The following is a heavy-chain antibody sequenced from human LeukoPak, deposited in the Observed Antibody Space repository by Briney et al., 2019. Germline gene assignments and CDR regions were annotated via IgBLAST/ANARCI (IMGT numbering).Heavy chain of an antibody. Sequence: ASVKVSCKASGYTFTSDDINWVRQATGQGLEWMGWMNPNSGNTGYAQKFQGRVTITRNTSISTAYMELSSLRSEDTAVYYCARGKLGIAALYYYYYYMDVWGKGTTVTVSS. CDR1: GYTFTSDD. D-gene: IGHD6-13*01. V-gene: IGHV1-8*03. CDR2: MNPNSGNT. CDR3: ARGKLGIAALYYYYYYMDV. J-gene: IGHJ6*03.